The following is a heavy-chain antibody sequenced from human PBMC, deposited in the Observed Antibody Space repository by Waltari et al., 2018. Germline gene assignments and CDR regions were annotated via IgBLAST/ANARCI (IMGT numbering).Heavy chain of an antibody. J-gene: IGHJ2*01. Sequence: QVQLQESGPGLVRPSETLSLTCTVSGGSISSYYWSCIRQPPGKGLEWIGYIYYSGSTNYNPSLKSRVTISVDTSKNQFSLKLSSVTAADTAVYYCARDDLYSSSWGDWYFDLWGRGTLVTVSS. CDR3: ARDDLYSSSWGDWYFDL. CDR2: IYYSGST. D-gene: IGHD6-13*01. V-gene: IGHV4-59*01. CDR1: GGSISSYY.